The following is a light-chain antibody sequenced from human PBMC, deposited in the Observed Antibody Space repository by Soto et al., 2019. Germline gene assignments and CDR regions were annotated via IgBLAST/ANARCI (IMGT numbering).Light chain of an antibody. V-gene: IGKV3-20*01. J-gene: IGKJ1*01. CDR1: QSVSSTF. CDR2: GAS. Sequence: EIVLTQSPGSLSLSPGERATLSCRASQSVSSTFFAWYQQRPGQAPRLLMYGASSRATGIPERFSGSGSGTYFTLTISRLEPEDFGVYYCQQFESSLTFGQGTKVEIK. CDR3: QQFESSLT.